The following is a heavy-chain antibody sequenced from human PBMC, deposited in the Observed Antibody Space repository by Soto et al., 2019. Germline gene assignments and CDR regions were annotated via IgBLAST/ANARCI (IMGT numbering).Heavy chain of an antibody. J-gene: IGHJ4*02. CDR2: IYYSGST. D-gene: IGHD1-26*01. V-gene: IGHV4-59*12. CDR3: ARERPWELYDY. Sequence: QVQLQESGPGLVKPSETLSLTCTVSGGSISTYYWSWIRQPPGKGLEWVGYIYYSGSTNYNPSLKSRVTISVDTSNNQFSLKLSSMTAADTAVYYCARERPWELYDYWGQGTLVTVSS. CDR1: GGSISTYY.